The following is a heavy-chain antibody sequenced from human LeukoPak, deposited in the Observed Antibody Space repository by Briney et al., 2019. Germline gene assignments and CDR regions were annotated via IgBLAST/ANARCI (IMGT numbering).Heavy chain of an antibody. J-gene: IGHJ4*02. D-gene: IGHD1-7*01. V-gene: IGHV3-64D*09. CDR3: VKGNPATANTKDYFDF. CDR2: ISSNGGGA. Sequence: GVSPRLSCSASGFPFNRYAMHWVRQAPGKGLEYVSSISSNGGGAYYADSVKGRFTISRDNSKNTVYLQMSSLRPEDTAVYYCVKGNPATANTKDYFDFWGRGTLVTVSS. CDR1: GFPFNRYA.